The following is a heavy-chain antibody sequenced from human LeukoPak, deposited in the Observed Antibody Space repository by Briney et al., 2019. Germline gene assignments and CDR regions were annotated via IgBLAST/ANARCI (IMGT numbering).Heavy chain of an antibody. CDR1: GFTFSTFA. CDR3: ASPPAAAVGPEDDAFDI. CDR2: ITGSGPYM. V-gene: IGHV3-21*04. J-gene: IGHJ3*02. D-gene: IGHD6-13*01. Sequence: PGGSLRLSCAASGFTFSTFAMHWVRLSPGKGLEWVSSITGSGPYMLYADSVKHRFTISRDNTKNLLYLEMNSLRVEDTAVYYCASPPAAAVGPEDDAFDIWGQGTMVTVSS.